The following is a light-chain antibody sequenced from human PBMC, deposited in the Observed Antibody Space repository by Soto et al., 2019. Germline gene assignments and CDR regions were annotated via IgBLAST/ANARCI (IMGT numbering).Light chain of an antibody. V-gene: IGLV2-11*01. CDR3: CSYAGSSSYV. J-gene: IGLJ1*01. CDR2: TVT. CDR1: SSVIGGYNY. Sequence: QSVLTQPRSVSGSPGQSVTISCTGTSSVIGGYNYVSWYQQHPGKAPKLMIYTVTKRPSGVPDRFSGSKSDNTAYLTISGLQADDEADYYCCSYAGSSSYVFGPGTKVTVL.